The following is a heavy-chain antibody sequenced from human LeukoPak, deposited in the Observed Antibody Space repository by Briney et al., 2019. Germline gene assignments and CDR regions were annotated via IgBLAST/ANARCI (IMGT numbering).Heavy chain of an antibody. J-gene: IGHJ4*02. Sequence: EASVTVSCMASGYTFTNYGISWVRQAPEQGLEWMGWISAYNGNTNYAQKLQGRVTMTTDTSTSTAYMELRSLRSDDTAVYYCARTSPDCSGGSCYSLVGDFDYWGQGTLVTVSS. D-gene: IGHD2-15*01. CDR3: ARTSPDCSGGSCYSLVGDFDY. CDR2: ISAYNGNT. CDR1: GYTFTNYG. V-gene: IGHV1-18*01.